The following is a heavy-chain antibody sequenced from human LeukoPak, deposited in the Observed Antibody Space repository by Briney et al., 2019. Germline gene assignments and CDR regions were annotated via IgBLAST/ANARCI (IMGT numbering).Heavy chain of an antibody. CDR3: ASKLTAVAGYFDC. CDR2: IYYSGST. Sequence: SETLSLTCTVSGGSISSSSYYWGWIRQPPGKGLERIGSIYYSGSTYYNPSLKSRVTISVDTSKNQFSLKLSSVTAADTAVYYCASKLTAVAGYFDCWGQGTLVTVSS. CDR1: GGSISSSSYY. V-gene: IGHV4-39*01. D-gene: IGHD6-19*01. J-gene: IGHJ4*02.